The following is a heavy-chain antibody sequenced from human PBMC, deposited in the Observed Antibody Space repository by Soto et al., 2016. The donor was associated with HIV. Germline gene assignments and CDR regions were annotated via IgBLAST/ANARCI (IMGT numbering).Heavy chain of an antibody. Sequence: QVQLQESGPGLVKPSQTLSLTCSVSGGSITRGMTTGAGSGSPPERDWSGLGISIPVEAPITNPSLKSRVTISLDTSKNQFSLNLSSVTVADTAVYHCARGKQNWLLSLPRXKXYYYHYHMDVWAEGPRSPSP. CDR3: ARGKQNWLLSLPRXKXYYYHYHMDV. J-gene: IGHJ6*03. CDR1: GGSITRGMTT. D-gene: IGHD3-16*02. V-gene: IGHV4-61*02. CDR2: SIPVEAP.